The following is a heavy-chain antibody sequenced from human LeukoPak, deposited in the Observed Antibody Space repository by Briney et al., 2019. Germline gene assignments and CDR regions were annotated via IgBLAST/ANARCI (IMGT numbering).Heavy chain of an antibody. CDR2: IHYSGGT. CDR1: GASISNYY. J-gene: IGHJ6*03. Sequence: SETLSLTCTVSGASISNYYWSWIRQPPGKGLEWIGYIHYSGGTNYNPSFKSRVTISLDTSKNQFSLNLSSVTAADTAMYYCARASYYYYMDVWGKGTTVTVSS. V-gene: IGHV4-59*01. CDR3: ARASYYYYMDV.